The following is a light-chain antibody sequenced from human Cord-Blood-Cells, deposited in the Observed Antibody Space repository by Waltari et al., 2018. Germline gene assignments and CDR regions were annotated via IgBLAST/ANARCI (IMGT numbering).Light chain of an antibody. CDR3: QQYNSYSGN. Sequence: DIQMTQSPSTLSASVGDRVTITCRASQSISSWLAWYQQKPGKAPKLLIYKASSLESGVPSRFSGSGSGTEFTLTISSLQPDDFATYYCQQYNSYSGNFGPGTKVDIK. J-gene: IGKJ3*01. CDR1: QSISSW. CDR2: KAS. V-gene: IGKV1-5*03.